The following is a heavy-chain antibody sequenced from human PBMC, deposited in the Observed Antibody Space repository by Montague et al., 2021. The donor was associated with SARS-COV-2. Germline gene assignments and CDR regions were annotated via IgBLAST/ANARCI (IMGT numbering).Heavy chain of an antibody. J-gene: IGHJ4*02. CDR3: AREGKVPGPRGIYFDD. Sequence: CAISGDSVSSNSAAWNWIRQSPSGGLEWLGRTYYRSKWHTDHALYVRTRITITPDTSNNQFSLHLNSVTSGDTAVYYCAREGKVPGPRGIYFDDWGQGTLVTVSS. D-gene: IGHD6-13*01. CDR1: GDSVSSNSAA. V-gene: IGHV6-1*01. CDR2: TYYRSKWHT.